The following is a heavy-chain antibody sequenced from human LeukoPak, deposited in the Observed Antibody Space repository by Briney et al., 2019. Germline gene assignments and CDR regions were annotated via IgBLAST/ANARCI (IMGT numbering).Heavy chain of an antibody. D-gene: IGHD3-10*01. V-gene: IGHV1-2*02. CDR3: ARGGKRITMVRGTSGWFDP. Sequence: ASVKVSCKASGYTFTGYYMHWVRQAPGQGLEWMGWINPNSGGTNYAQKFQGRVTMTRDTSISTAYMELSRLRSDDTAVYYCARGGKRITMVRGTSGWFDPWGQGTLVTVSS. CDR1: GYTFTGYY. CDR2: INPNSGGT. J-gene: IGHJ5*02.